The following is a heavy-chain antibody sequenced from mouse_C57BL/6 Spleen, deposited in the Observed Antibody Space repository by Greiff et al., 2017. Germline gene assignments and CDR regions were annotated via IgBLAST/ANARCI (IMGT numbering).Heavy chain of an antibody. J-gene: IGHJ3*01. Sequence: EVKLMESGPGLVKPSQSLSLTCSVTGYSITSGYYWNWIRQFPGNKLEWMGYISYDGSNNYNPSLKNRISITRDTSKNQFLLKLNSVTTEDTATYYCARDRDSPGWFAYWGQGTLVTVSA. CDR1: GYSITSGYY. D-gene: IGHD3-2*02. CDR3: ARDRDSPGWFAY. CDR2: ISYDGSN. V-gene: IGHV3-6*01.